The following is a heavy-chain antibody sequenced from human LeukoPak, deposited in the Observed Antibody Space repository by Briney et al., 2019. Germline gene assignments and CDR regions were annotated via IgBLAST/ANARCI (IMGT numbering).Heavy chain of an antibody. CDR1: GFSLSTPEVC. J-gene: IGHJ4*02. D-gene: IGHD2-15*01. Sequence: SGPVLVKPTQTLTLTCTFSGFSLSTPEVCVTWIRQPPGKALEWLARIDWDDDKFYSPSLRTRLTISKDTPKNQVVLRMTNMDPVDTGTYYCARMTPDSPSFDYWGQGALITVSS. CDR2: IDWDDDK. CDR3: ARMTPDSPSFDY. V-gene: IGHV2-70*16.